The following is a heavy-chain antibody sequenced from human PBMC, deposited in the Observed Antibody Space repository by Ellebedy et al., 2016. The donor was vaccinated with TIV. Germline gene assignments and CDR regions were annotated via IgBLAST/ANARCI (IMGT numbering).Heavy chain of an antibody. V-gene: IGHV1-3*04. D-gene: IGHD6-13*01. J-gene: IGHJ4*02. Sequence: AASVKVSCKASRYTLTSYSMHWVRQAPGQSLEWMGWINTGSGDTKYSGKAQGRVTITRDTSANTVFMELSGLKFEDTAINYCARGFSSSWYKHLDYWGEGTLVTVSS. CDR3: ARGFSSSWYKHLDY. CDR1: RYTLTSYS. CDR2: INTGSGDT.